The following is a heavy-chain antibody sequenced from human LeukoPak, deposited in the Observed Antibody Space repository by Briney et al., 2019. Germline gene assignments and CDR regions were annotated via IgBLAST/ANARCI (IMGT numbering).Heavy chain of an antibody. CDR1: GFTFSSYS. CDR3: ARAYGDYPNWFDP. D-gene: IGHD4-17*01. CDR2: ISSSSSYI. V-gene: IGHV3-21*01. Sequence: GGSLRLSCAASGFTFSSYSMNWVRQAPGKGLEWVSSISSSSSYIYYADSVKGRFTISRDNAKNSLYLQMNSLRAEDTAVYYRARAYGDYPNWFDPWGQGTLVTVSS. J-gene: IGHJ5*02.